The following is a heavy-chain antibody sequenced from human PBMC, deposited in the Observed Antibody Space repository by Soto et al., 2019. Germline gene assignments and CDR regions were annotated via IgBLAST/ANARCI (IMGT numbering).Heavy chain of an antibody. CDR2: IKQDGSEK. V-gene: IGHV3-7*01. CDR3: ARVLLNYDILTGYYNHFDY. CDR1: GFTFRSFW. D-gene: IGHD3-9*01. Sequence: PGGSLRLSCAVSGFTFRSFWTSWVRQAPGKGLKWVANIKQDGSEKYYVDTVKGRFTISRDNATNSLYLQMNSLRAEDTAVYYCARVLLNYDILTGYYNHFDYWGQGTLVTVSS. J-gene: IGHJ4*02.